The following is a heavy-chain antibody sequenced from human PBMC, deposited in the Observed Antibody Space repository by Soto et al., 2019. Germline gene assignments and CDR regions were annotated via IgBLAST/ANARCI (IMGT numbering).Heavy chain of an antibody. J-gene: IGHJ6*02. CDR1: GFTFSSYG. CDR2: IWYDGSNK. D-gene: IGHD5-18*01. CDR3: ARDGVRGYSYGYYYYDGMDV. Sequence: QVQLVESGGGVVQPGRSLRLSCAASGFTFSSYGMHWVRQAPGKGLEWVAVIWYDGSNKYYADSVKGRLTISRDNSKNTLYLEMNSLRAEDTAVYYCARDGVRGYSYGYYYYDGMDVWGQGTTVTVSS. V-gene: IGHV3-33*01.